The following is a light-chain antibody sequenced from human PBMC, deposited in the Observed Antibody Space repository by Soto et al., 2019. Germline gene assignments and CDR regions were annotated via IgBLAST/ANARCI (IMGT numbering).Light chain of an antibody. Sequence: QSALTQPASVSGSAGQSITISCAGTRTDVGGYNFVSWYQQHPGKAPKLIIYEVSNRPSGVSNRFSGSKSDNTASLTISGLHAEDEADYYCCSYVSSKTYVFGTGTKVTVL. CDR1: RTDVGGYNF. CDR2: EVS. J-gene: IGLJ1*01. CDR3: CSYVSSKTYV. V-gene: IGLV2-14*01.